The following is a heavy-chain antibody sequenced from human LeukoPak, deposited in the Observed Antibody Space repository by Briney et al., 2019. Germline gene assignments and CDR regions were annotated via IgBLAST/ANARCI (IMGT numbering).Heavy chain of an antibody. V-gene: IGHV5-51*01. CDR2: IYPGDSDT. J-gene: IGHJ5*02. CDR1: GYSFTSYW. D-gene: IGHD3-3*01. CDR3: ARRSVDDFWSGYPYRGWFDP. Sequence: GESLKISCKGSGYSFTSYWIGWVRQMPGKGLEWMGIIYPGDSDTRYSPSFQGQVTISADKSISTAYLKWSSLKASDTAMYYCARRSVDDFWSGYPYRGWFDPWGQGTLVIVSS.